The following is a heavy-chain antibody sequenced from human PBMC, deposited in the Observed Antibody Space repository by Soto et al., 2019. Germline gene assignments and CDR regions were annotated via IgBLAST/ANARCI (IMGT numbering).Heavy chain of an antibody. D-gene: IGHD7-27*01. CDR2: IYNSGST. CDR1: GGSISSGDYY. CDR3: ARGPDGDKVDY. Sequence: SETLSLTCTVSGGSISSGDYYWSWIRQPPGKGLEWIGHIYNSGSTYSNPSLKSRVTISVDTSKNQFSLKLSSVTAADTAVYYCARGPDGDKVDYWGQGTLVTVSS. J-gene: IGHJ4*02. V-gene: IGHV4-30-4*01.